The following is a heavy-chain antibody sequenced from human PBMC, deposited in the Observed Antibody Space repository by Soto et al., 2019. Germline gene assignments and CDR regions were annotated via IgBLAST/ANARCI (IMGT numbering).Heavy chain of an antibody. J-gene: IGHJ4*02. CDR3: TPGRAN. V-gene: IGHV3-15*01. CDR2: ITSKTDGGTT. Sequence: PGGSLRLSCAASGVTFITAWMTWVRQAPGKGLEGVGRITSKTDGGTTDYAAPVKGRFTISRDDSKNTLYLQMNSLKNEDTAVYYCTPGRANWGQGTLVTVS. CDR1: GVTFITAW.